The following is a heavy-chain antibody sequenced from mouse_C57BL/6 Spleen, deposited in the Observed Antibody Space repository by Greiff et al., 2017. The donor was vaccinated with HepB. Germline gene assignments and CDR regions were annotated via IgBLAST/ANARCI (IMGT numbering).Heavy chain of an antibody. CDR1: GYAFSSSW. CDR3: ARAPYYAMDY. J-gene: IGHJ4*01. V-gene: IGHV1-82*01. Sequence: VQLQQSGPELVKPGASVKISCKASGYAFSSSWMNWVKQRPGKGLEWIGRIYPGDGDTNYNGKFKGKATLTADKSSSTAYMQLSSLTSEDSAVYFCARAPYYAMDYRGQGTSVTVSS. CDR2: IYPGDGDT.